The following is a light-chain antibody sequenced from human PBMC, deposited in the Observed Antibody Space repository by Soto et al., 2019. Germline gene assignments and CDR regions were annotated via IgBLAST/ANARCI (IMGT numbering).Light chain of an antibody. CDR3: QQYHNLTIT. J-gene: IGKJ5*01. CDR1: QDISNY. Sequence: DIQMTQSPSSLSASVGDRVTITCQASQDISNYLNWYQQKPGKAPKLLIYDASNLETGVPSRFSGSGSGTDFTLTIRSLKNEDIATYYCQQYHNLTITVGQGTRREIK. V-gene: IGKV1-33*01. CDR2: DAS.